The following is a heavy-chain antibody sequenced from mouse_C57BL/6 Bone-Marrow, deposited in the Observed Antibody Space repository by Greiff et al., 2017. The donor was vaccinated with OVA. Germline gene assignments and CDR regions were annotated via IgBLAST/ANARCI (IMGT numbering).Heavy chain of an antibody. D-gene: IGHD1-1*01. Sequence: VMLVESGAELARPGASVKLSCKASGYTFTRYGISWVKQRTGPGLEWIAELYPRSGNTSYNEKFKGKATLAADKSSSTAYMELRSRTSEDSAVYFCARVRRITTVVAKNAMDYWGQGTSVTVSS. CDR2: LYPRSGNT. J-gene: IGHJ4*01. CDR1: GYTFTRYG. CDR3: ARVRRITTVVAKNAMDY. V-gene: IGHV1-81*01.